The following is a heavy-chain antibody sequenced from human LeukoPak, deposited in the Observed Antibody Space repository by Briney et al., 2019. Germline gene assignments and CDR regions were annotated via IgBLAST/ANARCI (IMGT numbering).Heavy chain of an antibody. Sequence: SVKVSCKASGYTFTSYAMHWVRQAPGQRLEWMGWINAGNGNTKYSQKFQGRVTITRDTSASTAYMELSSLRSEDTAVYYCANLYSSSPKVDYWGQGTLVTVSS. CDR1: GYTFTSYA. J-gene: IGHJ4*02. D-gene: IGHD6-13*01. V-gene: IGHV1-3*01. CDR3: ANLYSSSPKVDY. CDR2: INAGNGNT.